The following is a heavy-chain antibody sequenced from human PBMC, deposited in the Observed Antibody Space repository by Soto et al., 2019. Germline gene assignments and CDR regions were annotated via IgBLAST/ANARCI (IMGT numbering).Heavy chain of an antibody. J-gene: IGHJ4*02. CDR2: IYWDDDK. CDR3: AHRAGLQGNWNGGYFDF. Sequence: QITLKESGPTRVRPTQTLTLTCTFSGFSLSTTGVGLGWIRQPPGKALERLALIYWDDDKRYSPSLKNRLTITKDTSKNQVVLTMTNMDPVDTATYYCAHRAGLQGNWNGGYFDFWGQGALVTVSS. V-gene: IGHV2-5*02. D-gene: IGHD1-1*01. CDR1: GFSLSTTGVG.